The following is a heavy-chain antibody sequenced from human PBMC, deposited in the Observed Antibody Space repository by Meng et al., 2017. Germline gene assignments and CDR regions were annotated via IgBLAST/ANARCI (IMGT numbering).Heavy chain of an antibody. Sequence: QITSKESGTTLVKPTQTLTLTCTFSGFSLSTSGVGVGWIRQPPGKALEWLALIYWDDDKRYSPSLKSRLTITKDTSKNQVVLTMTNMDPVDTATYYCAHRRGDSREGWFDPWGQGTLVTVSS. CDR2: IYWDDDK. V-gene: IGHV2-5*02. D-gene: IGHD2-21*02. CDR1: GFSLSTSGVG. CDR3: AHRRGDSREGWFDP. J-gene: IGHJ5*02.